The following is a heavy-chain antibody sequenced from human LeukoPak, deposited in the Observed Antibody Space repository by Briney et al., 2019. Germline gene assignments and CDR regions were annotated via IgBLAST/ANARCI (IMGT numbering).Heavy chain of an antibody. CDR2: IYYSGST. CDR1: GGSISSGDYY. V-gene: IGHV4-30-4*01. CDR3: ASYYYGSGSYYGAVDY. D-gene: IGHD3-10*01. Sequence: SETLSLTCTVSGGSISSGDYYWSWIRQPPGKGLEWIRYIYYSGSTYYNPSLKSRVTISVDTSKNQFSLKLSSVTAADTAVYYCASYYYGSGSYYGAVDYWGQGTLVTVSS. J-gene: IGHJ4*02.